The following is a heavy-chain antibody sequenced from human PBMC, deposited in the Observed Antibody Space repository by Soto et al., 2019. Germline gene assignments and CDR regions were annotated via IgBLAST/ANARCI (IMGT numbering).Heavy chain of an antibody. V-gene: IGHV4-59*12. CDR2: IYYSGST. J-gene: IGHJ6*02. D-gene: IGHD5-18*01. Sequence: SETLSLTCTVSGGSISSYYWSWIRQPPGKGLEWIGYIYYSGSTNYNPSLKSRVTISVDTSKNQFSLKLSSVTPEDTAVYYCAREGRWGYSYGYYYYYGMDVWGQGTTVTVS. CDR1: GGSISSYY. CDR3: AREGRWGYSYGYYYYYGMDV.